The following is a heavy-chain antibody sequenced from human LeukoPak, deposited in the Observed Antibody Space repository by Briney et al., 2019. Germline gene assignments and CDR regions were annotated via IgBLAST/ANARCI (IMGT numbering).Heavy chain of an antibody. CDR2: IYHSAST. J-gene: IGHJ4*02. V-gene: IGHV4-59*12. CDR3: ARVPCGGGDCYHPFDY. CDR1: GGSISSYY. D-gene: IGHD2-21*02. Sequence: SETLSLTCTVSGGSISSYYWSWIRQPPGKGLEWIGYIYHSASTYYNPSLKSRVTISVDTSKNQFSLKLSSVTAADTAVYYCARVPCGGGDCYHPFDYWGQGTLVTVSS.